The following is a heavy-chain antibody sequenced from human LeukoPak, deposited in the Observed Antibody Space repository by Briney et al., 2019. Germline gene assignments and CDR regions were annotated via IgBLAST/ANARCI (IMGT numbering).Heavy chain of an antibody. CDR2: IYYSGST. V-gene: IGHV4-59*08. J-gene: IGHJ4*02. D-gene: IGHD6-19*01. CDR1: GGSMSPYH. Sequence: SEALSLTCTVSGGSMSPYHWGWIRQPPGKGLEWTGYIYYSGSTNYNPSLNSRVTISVDTSKNQFSLRLSSVTAADTAIYYCARAVSGRFGYWGQGTLVAVSS. CDR3: ARAVSGRFGY.